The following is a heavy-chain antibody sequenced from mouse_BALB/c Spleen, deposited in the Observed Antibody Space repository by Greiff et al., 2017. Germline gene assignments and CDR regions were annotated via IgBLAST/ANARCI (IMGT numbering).Heavy chain of an antibody. J-gene: IGHJ4*01. CDR2: IWAGGST. V-gene: IGHV2-9*02. CDR1: GFSLTSYG. D-gene: IGHD1-1*01. Sequence: VMLVESGPGLVAPSQSLSITCTVSGFSLTSYGVHWVRQPPGKGLEWLGVIWAGGSTNYNSALMSRLSISKDNSKSQVFLKMNSLQTDDTAMYYCARDMKDYGYAMDYWGQGTSVTVSS. CDR3: ARDMKDYGYAMDY.